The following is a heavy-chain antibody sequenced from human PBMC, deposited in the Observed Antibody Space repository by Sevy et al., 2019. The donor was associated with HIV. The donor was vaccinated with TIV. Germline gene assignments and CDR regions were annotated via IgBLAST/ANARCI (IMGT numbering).Heavy chain of an antibody. J-gene: IGHJ4*02. CDR1: GFSFSSNG. D-gene: IGHD2-8*02. CDR2: IWHDGTKE. CDR3: ARDRYCTGDWCYITLDY. V-gene: IGHV3-33*01. Sequence: GGSLRLSCAASGFSFSSNGMHWVRQAPGKGLEWVAVIWHDGTKENYANSVNGRFTISRDNSKNTLYLQMNSLRAEDTGVYYCARDRYCTGDWCYITLDYWGQGTLVTVSS.